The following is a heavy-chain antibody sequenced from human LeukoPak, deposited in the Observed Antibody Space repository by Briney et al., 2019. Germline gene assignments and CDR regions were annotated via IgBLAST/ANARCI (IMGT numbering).Heavy chain of an antibody. V-gene: IGHV4-59*01. CDR3: ARDGGLGYDSSGYYSY. CDR2: IYYSGST. CDR1: GGSISSYY. D-gene: IGHD3-22*01. Sequence: PSETLSLTCTVSGGSISSYYWSWIRQPPGKGLEWIGYIYYSGSTNYNPSLKSRVTISVATSKNQFSLKLSSVTAADTAVYYCARDGGLGYDSSGYYSYWGQGTLVTVSS. J-gene: IGHJ4*02.